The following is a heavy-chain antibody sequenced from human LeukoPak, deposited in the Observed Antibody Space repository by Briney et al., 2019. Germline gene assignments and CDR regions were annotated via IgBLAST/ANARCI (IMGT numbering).Heavy chain of an antibody. CDR1: GGSISSGGYY. D-gene: IGHD5-18*01. CDR3: ANRRVDTAMVGLTYFDY. CDR2: IYYSGST. J-gene: IGHJ4*02. Sequence: SETLSLTCTVSGGSISSGGYYWSWLRQHPGKGLEWIGYIYYSGSTYYNPSLKSRVTISVDTSKNQFSLKLSSVTAEDTAVYYCANRRVDTAMVGLTYFDYWGQGTLVTVSS. V-gene: IGHV4-31*03.